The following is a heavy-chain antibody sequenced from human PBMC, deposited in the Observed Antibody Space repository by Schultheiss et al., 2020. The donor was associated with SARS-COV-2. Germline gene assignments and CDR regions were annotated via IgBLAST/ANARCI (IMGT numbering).Heavy chain of an antibody. J-gene: IGHJ6*02. Sequence: SETLSLTCTVSGGSISSSSYYWGWIRQPPGKGLEWIGSIYYSGTTFYNSSLKSRVTMSVDTSKNQFSLRLSSVTAADTAVYYCASAGYCSSTSCLTPYYYGMDVWGQGTTVTVSS. CDR2: IYYSGTT. CDR3: ASAGYCSSTSCLTPYYYGMDV. CDR1: GGSISSSSYY. V-gene: IGHV4-39*01. D-gene: IGHD2-2*01.